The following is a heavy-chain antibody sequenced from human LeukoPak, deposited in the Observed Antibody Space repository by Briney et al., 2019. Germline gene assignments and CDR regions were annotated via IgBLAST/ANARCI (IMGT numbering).Heavy chain of an antibody. CDR3: ASAGRDGYNLRY. V-gene: IGHV1-69*13. CDR1: GGTFSSYA. J-gene: IGHJ4*02. CDR2: IIPIFGTA. Sequence: SVKVSCKASGGTFSSYAISWVRQAPGQGLEWRGGIIPIFGTANYAQKFQGRVTITADESTSTAYMELSSLRSEDTAVYYCASAGRDGYNLRYWGQGTLVTVSS. D-gene: IGHD5-24*01.